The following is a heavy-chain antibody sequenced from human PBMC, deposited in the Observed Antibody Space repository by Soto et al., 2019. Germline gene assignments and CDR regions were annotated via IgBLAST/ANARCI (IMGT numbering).Heavy chain of an antibody. Sequence: QVQLVQSGAEVKKPGSSVKVSCKASGGTFSSYSINWVRQAPGQGLEWMGEIIPIFGTANYAQKFQGRVTITADESTSTAYMELSSLRSEDTAVYYCARDGGRHYGRIDYWGQGTLVTVSS. J-gene: IGHJ4*02. CDR2: IIPIFGTA. CDR1: GGTFSSYS. D-gene: IGHD1-26*01. V-gene: IGHV1-69*01. CDR3: ARDGGRHYGRIDY.